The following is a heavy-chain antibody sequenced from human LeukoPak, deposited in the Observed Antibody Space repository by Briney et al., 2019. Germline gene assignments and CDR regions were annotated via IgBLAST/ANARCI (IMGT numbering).Heavy chain of an antibody. V-gene: IGHV4-34*01. CDR3: ARASPFWSGYYIDY. Sequence: SETLSLSCAVSGGSFSGYYWSWIRQPPGKGLEWIGGSNHSGSNNDNPRRNSRVTISVDTSKNLFSLKLSAVTAADTAVYYCARASPFWSGYYIDYWSQGTLVTVSS. CDR2: SNHSGSN. D-gene: IGHD3-3*01. J-gene: IGHJ4*02. CDR1: GGSFSGYY.